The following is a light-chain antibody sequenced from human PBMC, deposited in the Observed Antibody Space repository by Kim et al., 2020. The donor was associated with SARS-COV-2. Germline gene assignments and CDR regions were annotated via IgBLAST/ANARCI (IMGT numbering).Light chain of an antibody. V-gene: IGKV1-8*01. CDR1: QDIGTY. Sequence: AIRMTQSPSSLSASTGDRVTITCRASQDIGTYLAWYQQKPGRAPKLLIYVASTLQSGVPSRFSGSGSGTEFTLTISRLQSEDFATYYCKQYYSYPWTFGQGTKVDI. CDR3: KQYYSYPWT. J-gene: IGKJ1*01. CDR2: VAS.